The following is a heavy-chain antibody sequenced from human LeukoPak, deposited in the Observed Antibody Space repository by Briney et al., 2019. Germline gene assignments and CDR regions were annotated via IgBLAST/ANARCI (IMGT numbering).Heavy chain of an antibody. CDR1: GFPIISNY. CDR3: ARDLYYYGSGSDNFLYY. CDR2: INSGGST. Sequence: PGGSLRLSFAASGFPIISNYMNWVRQAPGQGLEWVSVINSGGSTHYADSVKGRFTISRDNSKNTLYLQMNSLRAEDTAVYYCARDLYYYGSGSDNFLYYWGQGTLVTVSS. D-gene: IGHD3-10*01. J-gene: IGHJ4*02. V-gene: IGHV3-53*01.